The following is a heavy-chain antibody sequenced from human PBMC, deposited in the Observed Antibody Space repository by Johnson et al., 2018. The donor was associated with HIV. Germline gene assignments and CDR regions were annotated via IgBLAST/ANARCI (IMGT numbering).Heavy chain of an antibody. CDR1: GFTFSSYG. V-gene: IGHV3-NL1*01. CDR3: ARDLLLPEGLRVAFDI. J-gene: IGHJ3*02. CDR2: ISASGLSP. D-gene: IGHD2-15*01. Sequence: QVQLVESGGGVVQPGRSLRLSCAASGFTFSSYGMHWVRQAPGKGLEWVSGISASGLSPYYADSVKGRFTISRDNSKNTLYLQMNSLRAEDTAVYYCARDLLLPEGLRVAFDIWGQGTMVTVSS.